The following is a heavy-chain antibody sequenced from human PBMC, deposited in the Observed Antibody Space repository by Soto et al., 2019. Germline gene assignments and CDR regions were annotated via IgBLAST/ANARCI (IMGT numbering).Heavy chain of an antibody. CDR2: ISYDGSNK. J-gene: IGHJ6*04. CDR3: AKDGVRITMVRGVNTTPNYYYQHAV. CDR1: GFTFSRYG. D-gene: IGHD3-10*01. Sequence: ERSLRLSCAASGFTFSRYGMHWVRQAPGKGLEWVAVISYDGSNKYYADSVKGRFTISRDNSKNTLHLQMNSLRAEDTAVYYCAKDGVRITMVRGVNTTPNYYYQHAVWRKRSKDTGSS. V-gene: IGHV3-30*18.